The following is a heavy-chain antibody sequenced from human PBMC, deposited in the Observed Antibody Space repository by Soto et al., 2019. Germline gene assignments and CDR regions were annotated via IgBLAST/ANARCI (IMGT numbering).Heavy chain of an antibody. D-gene: IGHD2-2*01. J-gene: IGHJ5*02. Sequence: SETLSLTCTVSGGSISSGGYYWSWIRQHPGKGLEWIGYIYYSGSTYYNPSPKSRVTISVDTSKNQFSLKLSSVTAADTAVYYCARALTSCCLPNWFDPWGQGTLVTVSS. CDR3: ARALTSCCLPNWFDP. CDR2: IYYSGST. V-gene: IGHV4-31*03. CDR1: GGSISSGGYY.